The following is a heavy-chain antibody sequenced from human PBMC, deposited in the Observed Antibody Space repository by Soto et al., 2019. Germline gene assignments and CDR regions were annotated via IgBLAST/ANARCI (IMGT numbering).Heavy chain of an antibody. D-gene: IGHD1-1*01. CDR2: TGTDGSTT. Sequence: EVQLVESGGGLVQPGGSLRLSCVVSGFSLSSYWMHWVRQAPGKGLVWVSRTGTDGSTTNYADSVKGRFTISRDNAKNTLYLQMDSLRAEDTAIYYCAGVGISTTRNAMDVCGQGTTVTVSS. CDR1: GFSLSSYW. V-gene: IGHV3-74*01. CDR3: AGVGISTTRNAMDV. J-gene: IGHJ6*02.